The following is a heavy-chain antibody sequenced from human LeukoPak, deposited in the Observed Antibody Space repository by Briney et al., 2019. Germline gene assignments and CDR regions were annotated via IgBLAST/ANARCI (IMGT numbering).Heavy chain of an antibody. D-gene: IGHD4-17*01. CDR1: GFTFSSYG. J-gene: IGHJ6*02. V-gene: IGHV3-30*18. CDR3: AKDLLGYGDYNGMDV. CDR2: ISYDGSNK. Sequence: GGSLRLSCAASGFTFSSYGMHWVRQAPGKGLEWVAVISYDGSNKYYADSVKGRFTISRDNSKNTLYLQTNSLRAEDTAVYYCAKDLLGYGDYNGMDVWGQGTTVTVSS.